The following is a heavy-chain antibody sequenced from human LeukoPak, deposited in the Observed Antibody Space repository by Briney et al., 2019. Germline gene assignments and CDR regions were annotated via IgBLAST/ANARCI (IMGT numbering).Heavy chain of an antibody. CDR2: IYYSGST. CDR3: ASLGRWLQLDY. Sequence: PSETLSLTCTVSGGSISSSSYYWGWIRQPPGKGLEWIGSIYYSGSTYYNPSLKSRVTISVDTSKNQFSLKLSSVTAADPAVYYCASLGRWLQLDYWGQGTLVTVSS. J-gene: IGHJ4*02. CDR1: GGSISSSSYY. D-gene: IGHD5-24*01. V-gene: IGHV4-39*01.